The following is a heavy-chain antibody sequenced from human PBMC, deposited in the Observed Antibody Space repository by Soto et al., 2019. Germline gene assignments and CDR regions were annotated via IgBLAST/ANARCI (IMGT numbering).Heavy chain of an antibody. CDR2: INPNSGGT. Sequence: QEQLVQSGAEVKKPGASVKVSCKASGYTFSGYYIHWLRQAPGQGLEWMGWINPNSGGTNYAQKFQGRVTVTRATPIITAYMELSRLTSDDSAVYYCARSLTEGYCTITGCYTRPLYGMDVWGQGTTVTVSS. CDR3: ARSLTEGYCTITGCYTRPLYGMDV. V-gene: IGHV1-2*02. D-gene: IGHD2-2*02. CDR1: GYTFSGYY. J-gene: IGHJ6*02.